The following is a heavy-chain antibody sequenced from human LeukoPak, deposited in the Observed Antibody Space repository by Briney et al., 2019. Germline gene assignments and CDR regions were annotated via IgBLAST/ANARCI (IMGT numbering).Heavy chain of an antibody. CDR2: IYYSKNT. Sequence: SETLSLTCTVSGGSISSINDYWGWIRQPPGKGLEWIGSIYYSKNTYYNPSLKSRVTISADTSKNQFSLTLGSVSATDTAVYYCVSPRGFSYGYFDYWGQGTLVTVSS. D-gene: IGHD5-18*01. J-gene: IGHJ4*02. V-gene: IGHV4-39*01. CDR3: VSPRGFSYGYFDY. CDR1: GGSISSINDY.